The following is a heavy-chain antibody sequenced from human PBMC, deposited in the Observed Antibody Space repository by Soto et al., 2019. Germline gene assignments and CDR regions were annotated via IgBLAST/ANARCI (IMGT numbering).Heavy chain of an antibody. J-gene: IGHJ4*02. V-gene: IGHV4-59*01. CDR1: GGSISSYY. CDR2: IYYSGST. CDR3: ARRWGTSFDF. D-gene: IGHD7-27*01. Sequence: QVQLQESGPGLVKPSETLSLTCTVSGGSISSYYWSWIRQPPGKGLEWIGYIYYSGSTNYNPSLKRRVTLSVDTSKNQFSLMLSSVTAADTAVYYCARRWGTSFDFWGQGTLVTVSS.